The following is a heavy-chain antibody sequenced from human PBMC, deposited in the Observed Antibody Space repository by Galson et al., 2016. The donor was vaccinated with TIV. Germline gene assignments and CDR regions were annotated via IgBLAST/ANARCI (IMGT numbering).Heavy chain of an antibody. CDR1: GYIFTTYY. CDR2: LNPSGVTT. V-gene: IGHV1-46*01. Sequence: SVKVSCKASGYIFTTYYIHWVRQAPGQGLEWMGMLNPSGVTTSYAEKFQDRVTMSMDTSTSIFYMELSSLTSEDTAIYYCSREKYSGFGFWGQGTLVTVSS. D-gene: IGHD5-12*01. CDR3: SREKYSGFGF. J-gene: IGHJ4*02.